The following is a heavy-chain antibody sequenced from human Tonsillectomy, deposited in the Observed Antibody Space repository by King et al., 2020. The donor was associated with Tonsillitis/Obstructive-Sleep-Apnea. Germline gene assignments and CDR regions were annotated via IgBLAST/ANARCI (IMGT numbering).Heavy chain of an antibody. V-gene: IGHV1-18*01. CDR3: AKIGLRGYYYIDV. CDR1: GYSVTNYD. CDR2: ISAYNGNT. J-gene: IGHJ6*03. Sequence: QLVQSGAEVKKPGTSVKVSCKSSGYSVTNYDISWVRQAPGQGLEWMGCISAYNGNTNCAQKFQGRVTMTTDTSTSTAYMELMSLRSDDTAIYYCAKIGLRGYYYIDVCGNGTTVTVSS. D-gene: IGHD3-10*01.